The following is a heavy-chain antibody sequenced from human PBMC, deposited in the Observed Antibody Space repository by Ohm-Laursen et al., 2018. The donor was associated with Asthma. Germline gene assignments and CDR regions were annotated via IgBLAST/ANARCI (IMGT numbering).Heavy chain of an antibody. J-gene: IGHJ4*02. CDR2: IQSSGGA. D-gene: IGHD3-9*01. Sequence: SDTLSLTWPVSGGSVSGYDWSWVRQAPGRELEWIAYIQSSGGANYNPSLQSRVTLSLDTSKNQVSLRLSSVTAADTALYFCARLDWVRSMFDSWGPGIQVLVSS. CDR1: GGSVSGYD. V-gene: IGHV4-59*02. CDR3: ARLDWVRSMFDS.